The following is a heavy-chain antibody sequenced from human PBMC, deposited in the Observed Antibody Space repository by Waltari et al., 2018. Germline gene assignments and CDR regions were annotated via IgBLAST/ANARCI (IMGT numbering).Heavy chain of an antibody. J-gene: IGHJ6*03. CDR1: GGTFSSYA. CDR2: IIPTLGIA. Sequence: QVQLVQSGAEVKKPGSSVKVSCKASGGTFSSYAISWVRQAPGQGLAWMGGIIPTLGIANYAQKFQGRVTITADKSTSTAYMELSSLRSEDTAVYYCASRGHCGGDCSNYYYYYMDVWGKGTTVTVSS. D-gene: IGHD2-21*01. CDR3: ASRGHCGGDCSNYYYYYMDV. V-gene: IGHV1-69*10.